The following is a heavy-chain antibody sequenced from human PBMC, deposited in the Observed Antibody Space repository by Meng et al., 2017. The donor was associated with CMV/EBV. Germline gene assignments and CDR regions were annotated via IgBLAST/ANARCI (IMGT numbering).Heavy chain of an antibody. V-gene: IGHV3-49*04. Sequence: GESLKISCTASGFTFGDYAMSWVRQAPGKGLEWVGFIRSKAYGGTTEYAASVKGRFTISRDNAKSSLYLQMNDLRVEDTAVYYCATTTNGCFDNWGQGALVTVSS. CDR3: ATTTNGCFDN. J-gene: IGHJ4*02. CDR1: GFTFGDYA. D-gene: IGHD2-8*01. CDR2: IRSKAYGGTT.